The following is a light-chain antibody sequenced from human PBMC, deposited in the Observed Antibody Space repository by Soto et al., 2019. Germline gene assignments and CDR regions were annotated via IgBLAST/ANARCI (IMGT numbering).Light chain of an antibody. V-gene: IGLV2-14*01. J-gene: IGLJ2*01. CDR3: SSSTSSDTLL. CDR2: EVS. Sequence: QSALTQPASVSGSPGQSITISCTGTSSDVGGYNYVSWYQQHPGKALKLMIYEVSNRPSGVSNRFSGSKSGNTASLTISGLQAEDEADYYCSSSTSSDTLLFGGGTKVTVL. CDR1: SSDVGGYNY.